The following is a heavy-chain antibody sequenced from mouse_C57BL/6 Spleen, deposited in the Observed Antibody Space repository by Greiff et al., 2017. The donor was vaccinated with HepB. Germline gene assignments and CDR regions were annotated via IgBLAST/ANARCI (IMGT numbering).Heavy chain of an antibody. J-gene: IGHJ3*01. Sequence: EVQLQQSGPELVKPGASVKISCKASGYTFTDYYMNWVKQSHGKSLEWIGDINPNNGGTSYNQKFKGKATLTVDKSSSTAYMELRSLTSEDSAVYYCARGFDSWCAYWGQGTLVTVSA. D-gene: IGHD2-4*01. CDR1: GYTFTDYY. V-gene: IGHV1-26*01. CDR2: INPNNGGT. CDR3: ARGFDSWCAY.